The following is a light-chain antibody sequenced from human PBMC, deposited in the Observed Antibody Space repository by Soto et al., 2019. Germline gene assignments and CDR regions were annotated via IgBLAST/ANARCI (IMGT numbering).Light chain of an antibody. Sequence: DIQMTQSPSTLSASVGDRVTITCRASQSIRSWLAWYQQKPGKAPKLLIYKASSLESGVPSRFSGSGSGTESTLTISSLQPDDFATYYCQQYNSLWTFGQGTKVEIK. CDR1: QSIRSW. J-gene: IGKJ1*01. CDR2: KAS. V-gene: IGKV1-5*03. CDR3: QQYNSLWT.